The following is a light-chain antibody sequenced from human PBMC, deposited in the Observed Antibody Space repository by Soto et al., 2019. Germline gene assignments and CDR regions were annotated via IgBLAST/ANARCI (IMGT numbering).Light chain of an antibody. CDR3: SSYAGSNNFV. V-gene: IGLV2-8*01. CDR2: EVN. Sequence: QSVLTQPPSASGSPGQSVTISCTGTSSDVGGYNFVSWYQQHPGTAPKLMIYEVNKRPSGVPNRFSGSESGSTASLTVSGLQADDEANYYCSSYAGSNNFVFGGGTQLTVL. CDR1: SSDVGGYNF. J-gene: IGLJ3*02.